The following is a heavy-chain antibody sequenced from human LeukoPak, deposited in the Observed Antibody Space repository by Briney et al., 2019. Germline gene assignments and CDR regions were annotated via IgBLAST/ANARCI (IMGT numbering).Heavy chain of an antibody. Sequence: SVKVSCKASGGTFSSYAISWVRQAPGQGLEWMGGIIPIFGTANYAQKFQGRVTITADESTSTAYMELSSLRSEDTAVCYCARDGREMATLYYFDYWGQGTLVTVSS. CDR3: ARDGREMATLYYFDY. D-gene: IGHD5-24*01. CDR1: GGTFSSYA. CDR2: IIPIFGTA. V-gene: IGHV1-69*13. J-gene: IGHJ4*02.